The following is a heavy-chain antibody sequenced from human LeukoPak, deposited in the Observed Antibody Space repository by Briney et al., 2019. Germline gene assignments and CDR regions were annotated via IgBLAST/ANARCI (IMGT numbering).Heavy chain of an antibody. CDR3: ARYYDLLSFDP. D-gene: IGHD3-3*01. V-gene: IGHV4-31*03. Sequence: NPSETLSLTCTVSGASISSGGYYWSWIRQHPGKGLEWIGYIYYSGSTYYNPSLKSRVTISVDTSKNQFSLKLSSVTAADTAVYYCARYYDLLSFDPWGQGTLVTVSS. J-gene: IGHJ5*02. CDR1: GASISSGGYY. CDR2: IYYSGST.